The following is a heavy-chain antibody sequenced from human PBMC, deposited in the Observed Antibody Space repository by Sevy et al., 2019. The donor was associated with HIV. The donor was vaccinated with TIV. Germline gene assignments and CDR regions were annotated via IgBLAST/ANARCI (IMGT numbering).Heavy chain of an antibody. Sequence: GGSLRLSCAASGFTFSRYAMNWVRQAPGKGLEWVSAISGSAGSKYYADSVEGRLTISRDNSKNTLFLQMNSLRVEDTALYYCAKGDRTFYGIDVWGQGTTVTVSS. CDR1: GFTFSRYA. CDR2: ISGSAGSK. D-gene: IGHD3-22*01. J-gene: IGHJ6*02. CDR3: AKGDRTFYGIDV. V-gene: IGHV3-23*01.